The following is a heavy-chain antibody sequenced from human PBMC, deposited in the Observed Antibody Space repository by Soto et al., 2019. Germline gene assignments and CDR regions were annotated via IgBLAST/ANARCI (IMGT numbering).Heavy chain of an antibody. CDR1: GGSISSSSYY. CDR3: ARETMGVVPAATAHDAFDI. V-gene: IGHV4-39*01. J-gene: IGHJ3*02. Sequence: QLQLQESGPGLVKPSETLSLTCTVSGGSISSSSYYWGWIRQPPGKGLEWLGSIYYSGSTYYNPSLPRRVTQSVNPPMNKSSLKLSSVTAADTAVYYCARETMGVVPAATAHDAFDIWGQGTMVTVSS. CDR2: IYYSGST. D-gene: IGHD2-2*01.